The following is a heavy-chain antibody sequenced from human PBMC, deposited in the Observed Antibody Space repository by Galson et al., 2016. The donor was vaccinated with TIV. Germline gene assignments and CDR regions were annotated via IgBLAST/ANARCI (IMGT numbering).Heavy chain of an antibody. J-gene: IGHJ5*02. D-gene: IGHD4-11*01. Sequence: SVKVSCKVSGFTLTEFSMHWVRQAPGRGLEWLGCFDPEHAETIYAQKFQDRLTLTEDSSTETAYMELNSLRSEDTAMYYCVRAMWVSDYSDYPESHRFEPWGLGTLVTVSS. CDR2: FDPEHAET. CDR1: GFTLTEFS. CDR3: VRAMWVSDYSDYPESHRFEP. V-gene: IGHV1-24*01.